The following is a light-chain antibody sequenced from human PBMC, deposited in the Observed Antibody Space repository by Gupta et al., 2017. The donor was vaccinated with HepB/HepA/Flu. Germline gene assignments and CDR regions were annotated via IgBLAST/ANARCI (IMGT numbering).Light chain of an antibody. V-gene: IGKV1-5*03. J-gene: IGKJ1*01. CDR3: QQENTNSGT. Sequence: DMQMTHSPSTLSASVGDRVTITCRASQTIDNWLAWYQQKPGKAPNLLIYTASRVESGVPSRFSSSCSGTDSTLTISTRQPDDFANYYCQQENTNSGTFGQGTXVEIK. CDR2: TAS. CDR1: QTIDNW.